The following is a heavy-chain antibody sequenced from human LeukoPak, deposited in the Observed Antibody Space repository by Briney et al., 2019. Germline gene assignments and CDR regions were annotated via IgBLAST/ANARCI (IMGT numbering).Heavy chain of an antibody. Sequence: PSETLSLTCTVSGGSISSYYWGWIRQPAGKGLEWIGRIYTSGSTDYNPSLKSRVTMSVDTSKNQFSLKLSSVTAADTAVYYCARDGYSYGFVDYWGQGTLVTVSS. CDR2: IYTSGST. CDR1: GGSISSYY. D-gene: IGHD5-18*01. CDR3: ARDGYSYGFVDY. J-gene: IGHJ4*02. V-gene: IGHV4-4*07.